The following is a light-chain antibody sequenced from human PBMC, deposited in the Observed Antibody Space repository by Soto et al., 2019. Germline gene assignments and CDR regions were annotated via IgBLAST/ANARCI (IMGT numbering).Light chain of an antibody. J-gene: IGKJ5*01. CDR2: DTS. CDR1: QSVSSK. V-gene: IGKV3-15*01. CDR3: QQYSNWPPIT. Sequence: EVVMTQSPATLSVSPGERATLSCRASQSVSSKLAWYQQKPGQAPRLLXYDTSTRATGIPARFSGSGSGTEFTLTISSLQSEDFAVYYCQQYSNWPPITFGQGTRLEIK.